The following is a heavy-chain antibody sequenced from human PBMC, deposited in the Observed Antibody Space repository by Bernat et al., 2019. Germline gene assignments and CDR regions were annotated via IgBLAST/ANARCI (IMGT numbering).Heavy chain of an antibody. CDR1: GFTFGNAW. J-gene: IGHJ4*02. D-gene: IGHD3-16*01. CDR3: TTVGASGY. CDR2: IKSKTDVGTT. Sequence: EVQLVESGGGLVKPGGSLRLSCAASGFTFGNAWMSWVRQAPGKGLEWVGRIKSKTDVGTTDYAAPAKGRFNISREDTKNTLYLQMNSLKTEDTAVYYCTTVGASGYWGQGTLVTVSS. V-gene: IGHV3-15*01.